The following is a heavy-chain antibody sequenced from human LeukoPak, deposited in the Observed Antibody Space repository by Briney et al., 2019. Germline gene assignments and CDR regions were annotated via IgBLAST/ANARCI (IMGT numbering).Heavy chain of an antibody. CDR3: ARDRGTWNDDGFDY. D-gene: IGHD1-1*01. CDR2: INPDSGGT. CDR1: GYTFTAYY. J-gene: IGHJ4*02. Sequence: EASVNVSCKASGYTFTAYYMHWVRQAPGQGLEWMGWINPDSGGTNYAQKFQGRVTMTRDTSISTAYMELSRLTSDDTAVYYCARDRGTWNDDGFDYWGQGTLVTVSS. V-gene: IGHV1-2*02.